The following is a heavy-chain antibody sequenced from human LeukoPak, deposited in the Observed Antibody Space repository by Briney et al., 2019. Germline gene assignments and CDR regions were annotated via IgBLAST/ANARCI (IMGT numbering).Heavy chain of an antibody. D-gene: IGHD2-15*01. CDR2: IKQDGSER. CDR3: ARGPSGGNGFSY. CDR1: GFTPSSYW. Sequence: PGGSLRLSCAASGFTPSSYWMSWVCQAPGKRLGWVANIKQDGSERYYVDSVKGRFTISRDNAKNSLYLQMNSLSAEDTAVYYCARGPSGGNGFSYWGQGTLVTVSS. J-gene: IGHJ4*02. V-gene: IGHV3-7*04.